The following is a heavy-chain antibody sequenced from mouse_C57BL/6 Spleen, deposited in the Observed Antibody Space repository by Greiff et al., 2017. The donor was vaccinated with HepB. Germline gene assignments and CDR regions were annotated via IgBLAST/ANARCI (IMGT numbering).Heavy chain of an antibody. Sequence: QVQLQQSGAELVKPGASVKLSCKASGYNFTSYWMHWVKQRPGQGLEWIGYINPSSGYTKYNQKFQDKDTLTADKSSSTAYMQLRSLTYEDSAVDYWARSYYGSSYGWFAYWGQGTLVTVSA. J-gene: IGHJ3*01. D-gene: IGHD1-1*01. V-gene: IGHV1-7*01. CDR2: INPSSGYT. CDR3: ARSYYGSSYGWFAY. CDR1: GYNFTSYW.